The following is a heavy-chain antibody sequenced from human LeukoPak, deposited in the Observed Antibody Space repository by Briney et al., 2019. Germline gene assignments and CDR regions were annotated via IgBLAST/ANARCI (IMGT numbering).Heavy chain of an antibody. CDR2: MDYGADT. V-gene: IGHV3-53*01. CDR3: ARGTSGWLRNAFAI. D-gene: IGHD6-19*01. CDR1: GLSVSSDF. J-gene: IGHJ3*02. Sequence: PGGSLRLSCTASGLSVSSDFFHWVRQAPGKGLEWVSVMDYGADTYYTDSVKGRFTISRDTSTNTLYLHMNNLRSEDSAVYYCARGTSGWLRNAFAIWGQGTTVTVSS.